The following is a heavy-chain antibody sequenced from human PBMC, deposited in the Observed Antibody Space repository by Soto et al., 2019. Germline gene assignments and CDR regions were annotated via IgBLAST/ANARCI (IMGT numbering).Heavy chain of an antibody. J-gene: IGHJ4*02. Sequence: SETLSRTCTVSGGSITTSTHYWGWIRKPPGKGLEWIGSVYSSGSTLDNPSLKSRVTMSVDTSKNQFSLKLSSVTAADTAIYYCARHPYYYDSRGQSGFDSWGQGTLVTVSS. D-gene: IGHD3-22*01. CDR1: GGSITTSTHY. CDR2: VYSSGST. CDR3: ARHPYYYDSRGQSGFDS. V-gene: IGHV4-39*01.